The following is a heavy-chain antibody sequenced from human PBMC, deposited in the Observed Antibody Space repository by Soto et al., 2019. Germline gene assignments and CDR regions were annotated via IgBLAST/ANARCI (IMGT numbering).Heavy chain of an antibody. CDR2: ISSDSDYI. CDR3: ARDPFDYDSGIVPPPSRGFDY. CDR1: GFTFKKYS. D-gene: IGHD3-22*01. V-gene: IGHV3-21*01. Sequence: PGGSLRLSCVASGFTFKKYSMNWVRQAPGKGPEWVSSISSDSDYIYYGASVKGRFTVSRDNAKNSLYLQMNSLRADDTTVYYCARDPFDYDSGIVPPPSRGFDYWGQGILVTVSS. J-gene: IGHJ4*02.